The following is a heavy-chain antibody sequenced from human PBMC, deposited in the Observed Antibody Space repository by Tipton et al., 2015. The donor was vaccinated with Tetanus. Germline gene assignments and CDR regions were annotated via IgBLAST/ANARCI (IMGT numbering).Heavy chain of an antibody. V-gene: IGHV4-31*03. CDR2: IRDNGNS. CDR3: ARGGEQWALRYFQY. CDR1: GGSINSGGHF. J-gene: IGHJ4*02. D-gene: IGHD1/OR15-1a*01. Sequence: TLSLTCTVSGGSINSGGHFWTWIRQRTGKGLEWIGHIRDNGNSYANPSLSGRVTMSVDTRKNQFSLNLTSMSVADTAVYYCARGGEQWALRYFQYWGQGTLVTVSS.